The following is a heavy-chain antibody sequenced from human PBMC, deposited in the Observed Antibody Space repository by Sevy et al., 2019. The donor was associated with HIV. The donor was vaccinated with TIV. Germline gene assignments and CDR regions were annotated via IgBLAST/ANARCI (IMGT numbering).Heavy chain of an antibody. J-gene: IGHJ4*02. D-gene: IGHD7-27*01. Sequence: GGSLRLSCAASGFSLSSYSMNWVRQAPGKGLEWISYISKSGSTTYFADSVRGRFTISRDNAKNSLFLEMHSLTDEDTAVYYCAREENRELGTIPLDSWGRGIQVTVSS. CDR1: GFSLSSYS. CDR2: ISKSGSTT. CDR3: AREENRELGTIPLDS. V-gene: IGHV3-48*02.